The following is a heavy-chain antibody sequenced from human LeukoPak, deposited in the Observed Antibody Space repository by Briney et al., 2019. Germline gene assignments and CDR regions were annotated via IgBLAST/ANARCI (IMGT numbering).Heavy chain of an antibody. Sequence: ASMTVSLTSSGFTFTDHYIHWVRQGPGPGLEWMGYIGPHSTFTSSHHASQGRVTMTRVASISTAYMELTRLTSDDTAVYYCVREGEGPLTKDFDYWGQGALGTLSS. V-gene: IGHV1-2*02. D-gene: IGHD2-2*01. J-gene: IGHJ4*02. CDR1: GFTFTDHY. CDR2: IGPHSTFT. CDR3: VREGEGPLTKDFDY.